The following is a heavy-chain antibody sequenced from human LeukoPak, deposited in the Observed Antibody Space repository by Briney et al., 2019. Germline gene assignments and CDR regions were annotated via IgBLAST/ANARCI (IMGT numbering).Heavy chain of an antibody. CDR3: MREDY. V-gene: IGHV1-2*02. CDR2: INPNSGGT. CDR1: GYTFTGYY. J-gene: IGHJ4*02. Sequence: GASVKVSCKASGYTFTGYYIHWVRQAPGQGLEWMGWINPNSGGTTYAQKFQGRVTVTRDTSISTVYMEMSSLTSDDTAVYYCMREDYWGQGTLVIVSS.